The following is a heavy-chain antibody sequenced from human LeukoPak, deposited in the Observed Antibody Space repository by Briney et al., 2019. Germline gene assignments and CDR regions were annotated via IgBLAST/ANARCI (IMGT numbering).Heavy chain of an antibody. CDR3: AKAGKDWNYGDY. V-gene: IGHV3-30*02. D-gene: IGHD1-7*01. J-gene: IGHJ4*02. Sequence: GGSLRLSCAASGFTFSSYGMHWVRQAPGKGLEWVAFIRYDGSNKYYADSVKGRFTISRDNSKNTLYLQMNSLRAEDTAVYYCAKAGKDWNYGDYWGQGTLVTVSS. CDR1: GFTFSSYG. CDR2: IRYDGSNK.